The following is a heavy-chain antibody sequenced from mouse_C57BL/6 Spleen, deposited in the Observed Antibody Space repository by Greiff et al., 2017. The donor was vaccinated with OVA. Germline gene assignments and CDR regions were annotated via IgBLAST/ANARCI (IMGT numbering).Heavy chain of an antibody. D-gene: IGHD1-1*01. V-gene: IGHV1-74*01. J-gene: IGHJ1*03. CDR3: AIGATVVATDWYFDD. CDR1: GYTFTSYW. Sequence: QVQLQQPGAELVKPGASVKVSCKASGYTFTSYWMHWVKQRPGQGLEWIGRIHPSDSDTNYNQQFKGKATLTVDKSSSTTYMQLSSLTAEDSADYYSAIGATVVATDWYFDDWGTGTTVTVSS. CDR2: IHPSDSDT.